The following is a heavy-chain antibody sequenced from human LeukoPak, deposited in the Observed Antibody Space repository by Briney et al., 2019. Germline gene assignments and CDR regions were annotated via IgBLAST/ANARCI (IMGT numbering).Heavy chain of an antibody. CDR2: IYYSGST. CDR3: AREPLYASRAFDI. D-gene: IGHD2/OR15-2a*01. CDR1: GGSISSSSYY. J-gene: IGHJ3*02. Sequence: SETLSLTCTVSGGSISSSSYYWGWIRQPPGKGLEWIGSIYYSGSTYYNPSLKSRVTISVDTSKNQFSLKLSSVTAADTAVYYCAREPLYASRAFDIWGQGTMVTVSS. V-gene: IGHV4-39*02.